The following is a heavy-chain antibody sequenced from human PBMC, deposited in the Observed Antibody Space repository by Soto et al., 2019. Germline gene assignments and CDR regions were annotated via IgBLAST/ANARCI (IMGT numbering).Heavy chain of an antibody. CDR1: GGSISSSSYY. Sequence: SETLSLTCTVSGGSISSSSYYWGWIRQPPGKGLEWIGSIYYSGSTYYNPSLKSRVTISVDTSKNQFSLKLSSVTAADTAVYYCARLATTVTSHFDYWGQGTLVTVSS. J-gene: IGHJ4*02. V-gene: IGHV4-39*01. D-gene: IGHD4-17*01. CDR3: ARLATTVTSHFDY. CDR2: IYYSGST.